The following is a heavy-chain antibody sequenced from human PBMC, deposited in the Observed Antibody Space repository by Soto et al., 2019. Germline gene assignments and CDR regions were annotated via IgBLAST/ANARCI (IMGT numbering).Heavy chain of an antibody. CDR2: IYVGDNT. CDR1: GFTGSSKF. D-gene: IGHD6-19*01. Sequence: EVQLVETGGGLIQPGGSLRLSCEGSGFTGSSKFMNWVRQTPGKGLEWVSVIYVGDNTYYADSVKGRFSISRDKAENTVYLQMNRLRAEDTAVYYCARAGSRTSSRPIWYLELWGRGTLVTVSS. J-gene: IGHJ2*01. V-gene: IGHV3-53*02. CDR3: ARAGSRTSSRPIWYLEL.